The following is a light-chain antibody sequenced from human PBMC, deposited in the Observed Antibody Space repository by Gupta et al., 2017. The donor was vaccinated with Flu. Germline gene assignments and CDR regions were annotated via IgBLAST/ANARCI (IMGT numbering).Light chain of an antibody. J-gene: IGLJ3*02. Sequence: SITISCTGTSSDVGGYNYVSWYQQHPGKAPKLMIYEVSNRPSGVADRFSGSKSGNAASQTISGLQAEEEADYYCCSYTSGSTWVFGGGTKRTVL. CDR1: SSDVGGYNY. V-gene: IGLV2-14*01. CDR2: EVS. CDR3: CSYTSGSTWV.